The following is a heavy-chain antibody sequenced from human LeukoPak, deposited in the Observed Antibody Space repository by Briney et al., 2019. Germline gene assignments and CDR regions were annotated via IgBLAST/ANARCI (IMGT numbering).Heavy chain of an antibody. CDR3: AREIGPIQLHLWGSAFDY. V-gene: IGHV1-46*01. D-gene: IGHD5-18*01. CDR2: INPSAGST. J-gene: IGHJ4*02. CDR1: GYTFTNYY. Sequence: ASVKVSCKASGYTFTNYYFHWVRQAPGQGLEWMGIINPSAGSTSYAQKFQGRVTMTRDTSTSTVYMKLSSLRSEDTAVYYCAREIGPIQLHLWGSAFDYWGQGTLVTVSS.